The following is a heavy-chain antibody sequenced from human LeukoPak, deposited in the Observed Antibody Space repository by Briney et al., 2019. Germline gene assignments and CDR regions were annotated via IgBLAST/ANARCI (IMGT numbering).Heavy chain of an antibody. Sequence: GASVKVSCKASGYTFTSYGISWVRQAPGQGLEWMGWISAYNGNTNYAQKLQGRVTMTTDTSTSTAYMELSSLRSEDTAVYYCASEITVTTRPDYYYYYYMDVWGKGTTVTVSS. D-gene: IGHD4-17*01. J-gene: IGHJ6*03. CDR2: ISAYNGNT. V-gene: IGHV1-18*01. CDR3: ASEITVTTRPDYYYYYYMDV. CDR1: GYTFTSYG.